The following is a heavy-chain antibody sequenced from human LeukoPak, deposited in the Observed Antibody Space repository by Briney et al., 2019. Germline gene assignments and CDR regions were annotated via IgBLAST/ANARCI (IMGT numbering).Heavy chain of an antibody. CDR3: ARDSPYGDYDAFDI. J-gene: IGHJ3*02. D-gene: IGHD4-17*01. Sequence: GGSLRLSCAASGFTFSPYWMSWVRQAPGKGLEWVANIKEDGSEKYYVHSVKGRFTISRDNAKNSLYLEMTSLRAEDTAVYYCARDSPYGDYDAFDIWGQGTMVTVSS. V-gene: IGHV3-7*01. CDR2: IKEDGSEK. CDR1: GFTFSPYW.